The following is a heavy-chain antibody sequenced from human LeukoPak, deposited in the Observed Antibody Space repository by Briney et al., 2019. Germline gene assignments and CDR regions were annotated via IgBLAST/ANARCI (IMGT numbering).Heavy chain of an antibody. V-gene: IGHV3-66*01. Sequence: GGSLRLSCAASGFTVSSNYMSWVRKAPGKGLEWDSVIYSGGRTYYADSVKGRFTISRDNSKNTLYLQMNSLRAEDTAVYYCTRDWCGSPLGWFDPWGQGTLVTVSS. CDR3: TRDWCGSPLGWFDP. CDR2: IYSGGRT. J-gene: IGHJ5*02. CDR1: GFTVSSNY. D-gene: IGHD1-26*01.